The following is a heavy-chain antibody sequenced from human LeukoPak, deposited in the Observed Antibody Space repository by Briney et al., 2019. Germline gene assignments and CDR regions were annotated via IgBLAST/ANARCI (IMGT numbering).Heavy chain of an antibody. CDR3: ARLIIVVVPAAPLGWFDP. CDR2: IYYSGST. Sequence: SRTLSLTCTVSGGSISSGGYYWSRIRQHPGNGLEWIGYIYYSGSTYYNPSLKSRVTISVDTSKNQFSLKLSSVTAADTAVYYCARLIIVVVPAAPLGWFDPWGQGTLVTVSS. J-gene: IGHJ5*02. V-gene: IGHV4-31*03. CDR1: GGSISSGGYY. D-gene: IGHD2-2*01.